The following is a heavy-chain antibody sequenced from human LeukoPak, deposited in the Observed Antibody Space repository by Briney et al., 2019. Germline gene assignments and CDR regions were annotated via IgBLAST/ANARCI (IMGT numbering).Heavy chain of an antibody. CDR2: IKSDGKT. J-gene: IGHJ1*01. CDR1: GFTFSRYW. D-gene: IGHD3-22*01. V-gene: IGHV3-74*01. Sequence: QPRGSLRLSCEASGFTFSRYWMHWVRQAPGKGLVWVTRIKSDGKTNYADSVKGRFTISRDNAKNTVSLQMDSLRAEDTGVYYCARAPSEVGGYYPEYFRHWGQGTLVTVSS. CDR3: ARAPSEVGGYYPEYFRH.